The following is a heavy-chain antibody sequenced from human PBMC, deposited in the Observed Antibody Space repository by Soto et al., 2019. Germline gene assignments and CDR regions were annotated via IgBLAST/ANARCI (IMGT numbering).Heavy chain of an antibody. J-gene: IGHJ5*02. CDR2: IYWDDDK. D-gene: IGHD2-8*01. CDR3: AHSRLYCTNGVCLGEGGQKFDP. V-gene: IGHV2-5*02. Sequence: QITLKESGPTLVKPTQTLTLTCTFSGFSLSTSGVGVGWIRQPPGKALEWLALIYWDDDKRYSPSLKSRLTITKDTSKNQVVLTMTNMDPVDTATYYCAHSRLYCTNGVCLGEGGQKFDPWGQGTLVTVSS. CDR1: GFSLSTSGVG.